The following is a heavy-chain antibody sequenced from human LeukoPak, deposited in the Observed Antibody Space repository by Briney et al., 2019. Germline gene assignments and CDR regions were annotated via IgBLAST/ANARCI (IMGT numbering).Heavy chain of an antibody. J-gene: IGHJ4*02. D-gene: IGHD2-15*01. CDR3: ARGGGLSYYFDY. V-gene: IGHV4-59*01. Sequence: SETLSLTCNVSGGSISNYYWSWIRQPPGEGLEWIGTIYYSGGTNYNPSLKSRVTISVGTSKSQFSLKLDSVTAAGTAVYYCARGGGLSYYFDYWGQGILVTVSS. CDR2: IYYSGGT. CDR1: GGSISNYY.